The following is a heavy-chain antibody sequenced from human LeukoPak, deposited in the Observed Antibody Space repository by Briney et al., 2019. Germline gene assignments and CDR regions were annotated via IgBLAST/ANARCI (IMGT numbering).Heavy chain of an antibody. CDR1: GFTFSDYY. D-gene: IGHD6-6*01. CDR3: ARDHPSGSEYFQH. CDR2: ISSSGSTI. J-gene: IGHJ1*01. Sequence: GGSLRLSCAASGFTFSDYYMSWIRQAPGKGLERVSYISSSGSTIYYADSVKGRFTISRDNAKNSLYLQMNSLRAEDTAVYYCARDHPSGSEYFQHWGQGTLVTVSS. V-gene: IGHV3-11*04.